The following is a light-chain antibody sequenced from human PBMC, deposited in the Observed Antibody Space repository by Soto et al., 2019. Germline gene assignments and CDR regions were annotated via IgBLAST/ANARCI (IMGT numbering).Light chain of an antibody. CDR1: SSDVGGYNY. CDR2: GVS. J-gene: IGLJ1*01. CDR3: SSYAGNNNYV. Sequence: QSALTQLPSASGSPGQSVTISCIGTSSDVGGYNYVSWYQQHPGKAPKFIIYGVSKRPSGVPDRFSGSKSGNTASLTVSGLQAEDEADYYCSSYAGNNNYVFGNGTKVTVL. V-gene: IGLV2-8*01.